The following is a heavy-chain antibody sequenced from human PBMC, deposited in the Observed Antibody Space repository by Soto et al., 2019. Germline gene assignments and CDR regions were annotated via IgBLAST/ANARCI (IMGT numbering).Heavy chain of an antibody. Sequence: SETLSLTCTVSGGSISGGDYYWSWIRQPPGKGLEWIGYIYYSGSTYYNPSLKSRVTISVDTSKNQFSLKLSSVTAADTAVYYCARASLTMVRGVIVYYYYYGMDVWGQGTTVTVSS. CDR1: GGSISGGDYY. CDR3: ARASLTMVRGVIVYYYYYGMDV. D-gene: IGHD3-10*01. V-gene: IGHV4-30-4*01. J-gene: IGHJ6*02. CDR2: IYYSGST.